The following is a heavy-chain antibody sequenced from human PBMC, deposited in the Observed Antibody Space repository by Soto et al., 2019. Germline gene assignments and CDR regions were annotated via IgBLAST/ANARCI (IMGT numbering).Heavy chain of an antibody. J-gene: IGHJ4*02. CDR2: IYYSGST. D-gene: IGHD3-3*01. V-gene: IGHV4-31*03. CDR3: ARDASPTYYDFWSGYSNGHYFDY. Sequence: QVQLQESGPGLVKPSQTLSLTCTVSGGSISSGGYYWSWIRQHPGKGLEWIGYIYYSGSTYYNPSRKSRVTISVDTSKNQFALKLSSVPAADKAVYYCARDASPTYYDFWSGYSNGHYFDYWGQGTLVTVSS. CDR1: GGSISSGGYY.